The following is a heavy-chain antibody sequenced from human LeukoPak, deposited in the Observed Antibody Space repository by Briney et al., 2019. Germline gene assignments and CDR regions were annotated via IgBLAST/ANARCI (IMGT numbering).Heavy chain of an antibody. J-gene: IGHJ5*02. Sequence: SETLSLTCTVSGGSISSYYWSWIRQPPGKGLEWIGYIYYSGSTNYNPSLKSRVTISVDTSKNQFSLKLSSVTAADTAVYYCARGPYCSSTSCYFWFDPWGQGTLVTVSS. D-gene: IGHD2-2*01. CDR3: ARGPYCSSTSCYFWFDP. V-gene: IGHV4-59*01. CDR2: IYYSGST. CDR1: GGSISSYY.